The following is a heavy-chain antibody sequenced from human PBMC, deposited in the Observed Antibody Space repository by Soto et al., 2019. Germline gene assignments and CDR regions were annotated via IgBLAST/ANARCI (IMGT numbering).Heavy chain of an antibody. J-gene: IGHJ4*02. D-gene: IGHD1-26*01. CDR3: ATYLVTSRTRFDY. CDR1: GGSIYTGGFY. V-gene: IGHV4-31*03. CDR2: IYYTGST. Sequence: SETLSLTCTVSGGSIYTGGFYWSWIRQLPGKGLEWLGYIYYTGSTQYTPSLKSRLTISTDTSDNQFSLRLTSVTAADTAVYYCATYLVTSRTRFDYWGQGTLVTVSS.